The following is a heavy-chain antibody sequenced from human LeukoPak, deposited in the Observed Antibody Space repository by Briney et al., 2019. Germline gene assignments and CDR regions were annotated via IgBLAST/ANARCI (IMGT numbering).Heavy chain of an antibody. Sequence: ASVRVSCKASGYTFTSYAISWVRQAPGQGLEWMGWISADNGNTDYAQRFQGRVTMTRDTSTSTVYMELSSLRSEDTAVYYCAREGGSGYYYYMDVWGKGTTVTISS. V-gene: IGHV1-18*01. D-gene: IGHD3-10*01. CDR2: ISADNGNT. CDR1: GYTFTSYA. J-gene: IGHJ6*03. CDR3: AREGGSGYYYYMDV.